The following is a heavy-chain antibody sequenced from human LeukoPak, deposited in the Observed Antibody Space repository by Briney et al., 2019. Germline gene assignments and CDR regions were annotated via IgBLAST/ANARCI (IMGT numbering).Heavy chain of an antibody. J-gene: IGHJ4*02. CDR1: GGSFSGSY. Sequence: PSETLSLTCTVYGGSFSGSYWGWLRQPPGKGLEWIGEINRGGTTNYNPSLKSRVTMSLDTSKNQFSLRLNSVTAADTAVYYCARGYGSGSYWAYWGQGTLVTVSS. D-gene: IGHD3-10*01. V-gene: IGHV4-34*01. CDR2: INRGGTT. CDR3: ARGYGSGSYWAY.